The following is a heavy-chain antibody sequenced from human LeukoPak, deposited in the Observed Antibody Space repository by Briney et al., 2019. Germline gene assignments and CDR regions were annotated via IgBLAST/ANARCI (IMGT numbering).Heavy chain of an antibody. Sequence: KASETLSLTCTVSGGSISSSSYYWGWIRQPPGKGVEWIGSIYYSGSTYYNPSLKSRVTISVDTSKNQFSLKLSSVTAADTAVYYCASHRGYSYGYNYWGQGTLVTVSS. CDR1: GGSISSSSYY. CDR2: IYYSGST. D-gene: IGHD5-18*01. CDR3: ASHRGYSYGYNY. J-gene: IGHJ4*02. V-gene: IGHV4-39*01.